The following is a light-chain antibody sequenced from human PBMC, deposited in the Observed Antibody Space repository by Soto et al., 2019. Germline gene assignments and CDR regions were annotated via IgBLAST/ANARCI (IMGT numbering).Light chain of an antibody. V-gene: IGLV7-46*01. CDR2: DAT. CDR3: SLSYDGARI. CDR1: TGAVTSGHY. Sequence: QAVVTQEPSLTVSPGGTVTLTCGSSTGAVTSGHYPHWIQQKPGQAPRTLIYDATNTQSWTPARFSGSLLGGKAALTLSGAQPEDEGDYYCSLSYDGARIFGGGTKVTVL. J-gene: IGLJ2*01.